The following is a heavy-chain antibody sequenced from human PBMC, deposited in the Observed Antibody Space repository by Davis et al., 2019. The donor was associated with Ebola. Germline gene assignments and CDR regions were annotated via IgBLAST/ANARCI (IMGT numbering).Heavy chain of an antibody. Sequence: ASVKVSCKASGSTFTSYAMHWVRHAPGQRLEWMGWINAGNGNTKYSQKFQGRVTITRDTSASTAYMELSSLRSEDTAVYYCARDPFERPGIPFDYWGQGTLVTVSS. V-gene: IGHV1-3*01. CDR2: INAGNGNT. J-gene: IGHJ4*02. CDR1: GSTFTSYA. CDR3: ARDPFERPGIPFDY. D-gene: IGHD2-2*01.